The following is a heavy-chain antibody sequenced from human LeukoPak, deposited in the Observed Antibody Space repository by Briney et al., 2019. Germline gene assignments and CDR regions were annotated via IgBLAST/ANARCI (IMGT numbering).Heavy chain of an antibody. CDR3: ARWANALQFDP. J-gene: IGHJ5*02. CDR2: INHSGST. V-gene: IGHV4-34*01. Sequence: SETLSLTFAVYGGSFSGYYWSWIRQPPGKGLEWIGEINHSGSTNYNPSLKSRVTISVDTSKNQFSLKLTSVTAADTAVYYCARWANALQFDPWGQGTLVTVSS. D-gene: IGHD2-2*01. CDR1: GGSFSGYY.